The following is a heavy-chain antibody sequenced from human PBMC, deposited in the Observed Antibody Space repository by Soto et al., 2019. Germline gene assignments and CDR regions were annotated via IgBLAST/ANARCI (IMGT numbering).Heavy chain of an antibody. V-gene: IGHV1-8*02. J-gene: IGHJ4*02. Sequence: ASVKVSCKASGGTFGSDAITWVRQAPGQGLEWIGWMNPYSGDTGYAQNFQGRVTMTRDTSINTAYMEMTSLTSDDTAVDYCERGPPGPVNQGGQEPRFTVS. CDR3: ERGPPGPVNQ. D-gene: IGHD2-2*01. CDR1: GGTFGSDA. CDR2: MNPYSGDT.